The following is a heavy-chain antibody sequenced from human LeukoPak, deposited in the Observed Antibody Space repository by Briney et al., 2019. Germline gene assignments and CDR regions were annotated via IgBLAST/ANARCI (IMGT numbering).Heavy chain of an antibody. V-gene: IGHV3-21*01. CDR2: IRSSTYI. D-gene: IGHD2-2*02. CDR3: ARTLGCSSTSCYTGYYYYGMDV. J-gene: IGHJ6*02. CDR1: GFTFSSYN. Sequence: GGSLRLSCAASGFTFSSYNMNWVRQAPGKGLEWVSSIRSSTYIYYADSVKGRFTISRDNAKNSLYLQMNSLRAEDTAVYYCARTLGCSSTSCYTGYYYYGMDVWGQGITVTVSS.